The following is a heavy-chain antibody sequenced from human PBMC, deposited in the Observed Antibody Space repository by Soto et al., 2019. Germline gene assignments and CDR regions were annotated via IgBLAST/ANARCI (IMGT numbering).Heavy chain of an antibody. CDR1: GYTLTGYY. Sequence: ASVKVSCKASGYTLTGYYMHWVRQAPGQGLEWMGWINPNSGGTNYAQKFQGWVTMTRDTSISTAYMELSRLRSDDTAVYYCARDWSMVRGVFDYWGQGTLVTVSS. CDR2: INPNSGGT. D-gene: IGHD3-10*01. J-gene: IGHJ4*02. CDR3: ARDWSMVRGVFDY. V-gene: IGHV1-2*04.